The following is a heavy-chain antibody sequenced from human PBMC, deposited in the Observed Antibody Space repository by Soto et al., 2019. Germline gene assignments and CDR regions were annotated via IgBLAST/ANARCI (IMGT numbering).Heavy chain of an antibody. CDR1: GFTFSSYA. CDR2: ISGSGGST. Sequence: PGGSLRLSCPASGFTFSSYAMGWVRQAPGKGLEWVSAISGSGGSTYYADSVKGRFTISRDNSKNTLYLQMNSLRAEDTAVYYCAKNPHRLRFLEWLEDYGMDVWGQGTTVTVSS. V-gene: IGHV3-23*01. CDR3: AKNPHRLRFLEWLEDYGMDV. D-gene: IGHD3-3*01. J-gene: IGHJ6*02.